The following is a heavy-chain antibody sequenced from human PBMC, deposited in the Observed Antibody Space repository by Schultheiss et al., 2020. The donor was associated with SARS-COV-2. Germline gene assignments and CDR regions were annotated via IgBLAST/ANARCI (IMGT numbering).Heavy chain of an antibody. CDR3: AAGSEDYSILFDY. D-gene: IGHD2-15*01. Sequence: ASVKVSCKASGYTFTGYYMHWVRQAPGQGLEWMGWINPNSGGTNYAQKFQGWVTMTRDTSISTAYMELSRLRSDDTAVYYCAAGSEDYSILFDYWGQGTLVTVSS. J-gene: IGHJ4*02. CDR2: INPNSGGT. V-gene: IGHV1-2*04. CDR1: GYTFTGYY.